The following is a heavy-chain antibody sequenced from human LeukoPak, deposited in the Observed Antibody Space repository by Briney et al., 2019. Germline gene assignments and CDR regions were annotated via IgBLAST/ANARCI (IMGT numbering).Heavy chain of an antibody. D-gene: IGHD3-10*01. J-gene: IGHJ4*02. CDR1: GVTFSSYG. Sequence: GGSLRLSCAASGVTFSSYGMHWVRQAPGKGLEWVAVIWYDGSNKYYADSVKGRFTISRDNSKNTLYLQMNSLRAEDTAVYYCAKDSAITMAHYFDYWGQGTLVTVSS. CDR2: IWYDGSNK. CDR3: AKDSAITMAHYFDY. V-gene: IGHV3-33*06.